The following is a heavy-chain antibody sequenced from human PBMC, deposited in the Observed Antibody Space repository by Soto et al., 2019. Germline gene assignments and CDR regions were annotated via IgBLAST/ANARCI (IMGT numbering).Heavy chain of an antibody. CDR2: IYYSGST. J-gene: IGHJ4*02. V-gene: IGHV4-59*01. CDR1: GGSISSYY. CDR3: AGGGGIAVAGGDY. D-gene: IGHD6-19*01. Sequence: QVQLQESGPGLVKPSETLSLTCTVSGGSISSYYWSWIRQPPGKGLEWIGYIYYSGSTNYNPSLKSRVTISVDPSKNQCSLKLSSVTAADPAVYYCAGGGGIAVAGGDYWGQGTLVTVSS.